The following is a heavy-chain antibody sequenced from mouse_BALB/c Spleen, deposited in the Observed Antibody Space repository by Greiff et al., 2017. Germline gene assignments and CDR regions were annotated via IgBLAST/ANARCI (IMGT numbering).Heavy chain of an antibody. J-gene: IGHJ3*01. CDR2: INPSSGYT. V-gene: IGHV1-4*02. D-gene: IGHD2-4*01. CDR1: GYTFTSYT. CDR3: ARWGDYDWFAY. Sequence: QVQLKESAAELARPGASVKMSCKASGYTFTSYTMHWVKQRPGQGLEWIGYINPSSGYTEYNQKFKDKTTLTADKSSSTAYMQLSSLTSEDSAVYYCARWGDYDWFAYWGQGTLVTVSA.